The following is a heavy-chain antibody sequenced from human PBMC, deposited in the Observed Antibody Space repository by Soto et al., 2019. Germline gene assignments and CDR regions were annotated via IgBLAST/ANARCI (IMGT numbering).Heavy chain of an antibody. CDR1: GYTFTGYY. D-gene: IGHD6-6*01. CDR3: ARFTRVAARKWFDP. Sequence: GASVKVSCKASGYTFTGYYMHWVRQAPGQGLEWMGWINPNSGGTNYAQKCQGRDTMTRDTSISTAYMELTRLRSDDTAVYYCARFTRVAARKWFDPWGQGTLVTVSS. CDR2: INPNSGGT. J-gene: IGHJ5*02. V-gene: IGHV1-2*02.